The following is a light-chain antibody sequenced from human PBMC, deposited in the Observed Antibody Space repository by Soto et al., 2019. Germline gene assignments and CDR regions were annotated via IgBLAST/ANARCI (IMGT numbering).Light chain of an antibody. CDR1: RSIINW. J-gene: IGKJ1*01. CDR2: KTS. V-gene: IGKV1-5*03. CDR3: QQYSDHWT. Sequence: DIQLTQSPSTLSASVGDRVTITCRASRSIINWLAWYQQKSGKGPKLLIYKTSNLQTGVPSRFSGSGYGTEFTLTISSLQPDDVATYYCQQYSDHWTFGQGTKVEIK.